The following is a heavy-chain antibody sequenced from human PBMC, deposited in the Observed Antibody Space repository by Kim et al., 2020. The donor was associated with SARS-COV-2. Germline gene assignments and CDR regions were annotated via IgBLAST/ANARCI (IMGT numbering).Heavy chain of an antibody. Sequence: SRYNPSLKGRVSIAADTSKNQFSLRLNSMTAADTAQYFCARRVTGTIDYWGQGIRVTVSS. J-gene: IGHJ4*02. CDR3: ARRVTGTIDY. CDR2: S. V-gene: IGHV4-34*01. D-gene: IGHD1-1*01.